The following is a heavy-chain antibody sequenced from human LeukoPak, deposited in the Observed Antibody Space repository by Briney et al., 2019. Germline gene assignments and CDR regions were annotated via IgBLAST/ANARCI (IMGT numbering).Heavy chain of an antibody. V-gene: IGHV1-46*01. CDR2: INPSGDST. Sequence: ASVKVSCKASGYTFTSYHMYWVRQAPGQGLEWMGIINPSGDSTTYAQKFQGRVTVTRDTSTSTVYMELSSLGSEDTAVYYCARFRYSYGADYWGQGTLVTVSS. CDR3: ARFRYSYGADY. J-gene: IGHJ4*02. CDR1: GYTFTSYH. D-gene: IGHD5-18*01.